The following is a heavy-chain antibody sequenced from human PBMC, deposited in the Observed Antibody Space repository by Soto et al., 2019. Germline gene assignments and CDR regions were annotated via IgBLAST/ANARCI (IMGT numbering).Heavy chain of an antibody. D-gene: IGHD3-10*01. V-gene: IGHV4-30-2*01. CDR2: IYYTGST. Sequence: SETLSLTSAVSPGSMSTGGQSWSWIRQPPGKGLEWLGFIYYTGSTYYNPSLKSRATLSLDRSKNQFSLNLTSVTAADTAMYFCARAPPGLFPRWDVWGQGTTVTVSS. CDR1: PGSMSTGGQS. CDR3: ARAPPGLFPRWDV. J-gene: IGHJ6*02.